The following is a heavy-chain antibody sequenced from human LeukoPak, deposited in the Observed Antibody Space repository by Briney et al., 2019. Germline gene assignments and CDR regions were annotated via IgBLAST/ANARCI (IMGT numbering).Heavy chain of an antibody. J-gene: IGHJ3*02. D-gene: IGHD2-15*01. CDR1: GFTFSDYY. CDR2: ISSSGSTI. Sequence: GGSLRLSCAASGFTFSDYYMSWIRQAPGKGLEWVSYISSSGSTIYYADSVKGRSTISRDNAKNSLYLQMNSLRAEDTAVYYCAREMVAVPDAFDIWGQGTMVTVSS. V-gene: IGHV3-11*01. CDR3: AREMVAVPDAFDI.